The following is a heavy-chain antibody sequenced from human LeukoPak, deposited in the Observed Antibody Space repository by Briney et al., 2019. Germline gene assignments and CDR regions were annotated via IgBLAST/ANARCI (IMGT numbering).Heavy chain of an antibody. CDR2: ISGSGGST. Sequence: GGSLRLSCAASGLTLSSYAMSWVRQAPGKGLEWVSGISGSGGSTYYVDSVKGRFTISRDNSKNTLYLQMNSLRVGDTAVYYCAKLPVAGLYFDYWGQGTLVTVSS. V-gene: IGHV3-23*01. CDR3: AKLPVAGLYFDY. J-gene: IGHJ4*02. CDR1: GLTLSSYA. D-gene: IGHD6-19*01.